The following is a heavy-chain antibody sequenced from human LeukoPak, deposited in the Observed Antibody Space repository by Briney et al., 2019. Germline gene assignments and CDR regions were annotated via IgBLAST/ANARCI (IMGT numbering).Heavy chain of an antibody. J-gene: IGHJ4*02. CDR3: ARGQSVGDSSGYRFDY. Sequence: SVKVSCKASGGTFSSYAISWVRQAPGQGLEWMGGIIPIFGTANYAQKFQGRVTITTDESTSTAYMELSSLRSEDTAVYYCARGQSVGDSSGYRFDYWGQGTLVTVSS. CDR2: IIPIFGTA. V-gene: IGHV1-69*05. D-gene: IGHD3-22*01. CDR1: GGTFSSYA.